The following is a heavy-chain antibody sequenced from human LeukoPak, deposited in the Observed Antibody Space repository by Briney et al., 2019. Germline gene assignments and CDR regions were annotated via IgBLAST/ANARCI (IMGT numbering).Heavy chain of an antibody. D-gene: IGHD5-12*01. Sequence: GESLKISCKGSGYSFTSYWIGWVRQMPGKGLEWMGIIYPGDSDTRYSPSFQGQVTISADKSISTAYLQWSSLKASDTAMYYCARLMDVEMATIIVNFDYWGQGTLVTVSS. CDR1: GYSFTSYW. J-gene: IGHJ4*02. CDR2: IYPGDSDT. CDR3: ARLMDVEMATIIVNFDY. V-gene: IGHV5-51*01.